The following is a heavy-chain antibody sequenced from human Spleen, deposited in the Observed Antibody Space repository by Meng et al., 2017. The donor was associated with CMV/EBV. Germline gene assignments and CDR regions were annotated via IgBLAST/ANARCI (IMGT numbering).Heavy chain of an antibody. Sequence: GESLKISCAASGFTFSSYAMSWVRQAPGKGLEWVSSISSSSYIYYADSVKGRFTISRDNAKNSLYLQMNSLRAEDTAVYYCARDGTGGYYFDYWGQGTLVTVSS. J-gene: IGHJ4*02. CDR2: ISSSSYI. D-gene: IGHD3-10*01. CDR3: ARDGTGGYYFDY. V-gene: IGHV3-21*01. CDR1: GFTFSSYA.